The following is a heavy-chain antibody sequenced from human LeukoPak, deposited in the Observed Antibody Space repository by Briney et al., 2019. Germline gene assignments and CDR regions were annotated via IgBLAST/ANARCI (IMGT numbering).Heavy chain of an antibody. CDR3: ARESSGLLGFDY. V-gene: IGHV3-30*04. CDR2: ISYDGSNK. CDR1: GFTFSSYA. D-gene: IGHD2/OR15-2a*01. J-gene: IGHJ4*02. Sequence: PGGSLRLSCAASGFTFSSYAMHWVRQAPGKGLEWVAVISYDGSNKYYADSVKGRFTISRDNSKNTLYLQMNSLRAEDTAVYYCARESSGLLGFDYWGQGTLVTVSS.